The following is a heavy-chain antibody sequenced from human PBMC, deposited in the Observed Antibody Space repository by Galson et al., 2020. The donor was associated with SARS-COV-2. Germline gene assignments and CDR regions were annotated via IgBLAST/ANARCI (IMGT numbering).Heavy chain of an antibody. CDR3: ARGKREDGVAVALRASAYSFDY. Sequence: ASVKVSCKASGYNFASYDINWVRQATGQGLEWMGWMNPNSGNTGYAQKFQGRVTMTRDTSINTAYMELSSLRFEDTAVYYCARGKREDGVAVALRASAYSFDYWGQGTLVAVST. V-gene: IGHV1-8*01. CDR2: MNPNSGNT. CDR1: GYNFASYD. D-gene: IGHD6-13*01. J-gene: IGHJ4*02.